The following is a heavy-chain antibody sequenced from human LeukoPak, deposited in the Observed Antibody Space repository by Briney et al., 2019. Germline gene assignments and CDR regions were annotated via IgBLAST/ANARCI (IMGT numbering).Heavy chain of an antibody. D-gene: IGHD1-26*01. CDR1: GYTFTSYG. V-gene: IGHV1-18*01. Sequence: ASVKVSCKASGYTFTSYGISWVRQAPGQGLEWMGWISDYNGNTNYAQKLQGRVTMTTDTSTSTAYMELRSLRSDDTAVYYCARGGSYTYNSFFEDYWGQGTLVTVSS. J-gene: IGHJ4*02. CDR3: ARGGSYTYNSFFEDY. CDR2: ISDYNGNT.